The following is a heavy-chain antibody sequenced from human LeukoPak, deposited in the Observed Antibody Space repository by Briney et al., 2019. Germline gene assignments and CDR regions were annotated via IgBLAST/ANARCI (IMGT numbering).Heavy chain of an antibody. CDR3: AKDIGYSSQYFDY. D-gene: IGHD6-19*01. CDR2: ISGSGGST. CDR1: GFTFSSYA. J-gene: IGHJ4*02. V-gene: IGHV3-23*01. Sequence: GGSLRLSCAAPGFTFSSYAMSWGPQSPGKGLEWGSSISGSGGSTYYAASVKGRFTISRDNSKNTLYLQMNSLRAEDTAVYYCAKDIGYSSQYFDYWGQGTLVTVSS.